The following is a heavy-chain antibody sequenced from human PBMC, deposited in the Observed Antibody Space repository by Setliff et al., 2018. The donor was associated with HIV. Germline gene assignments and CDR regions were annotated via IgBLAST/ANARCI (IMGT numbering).Heavy chain of an antibody. D-gene: IGHD3-16*01. V-gene: IGHV1-18*01. CDR1: GYTFTNYG. J-gene: IGHJ5*02. CDR3: ARDLSTVTFGNWFDP. CDR2: ISAYNGNT. Sequence: ASVKVSCKASGYTFTNYGISWVRQAPGQGLEWMGWISAYNGNTKYAQNLQGRVSLTTDTSTSTAYMELWSLRSDDTAVYYCARDLSTVTFGNWFDPWGQGTLVTVSS.